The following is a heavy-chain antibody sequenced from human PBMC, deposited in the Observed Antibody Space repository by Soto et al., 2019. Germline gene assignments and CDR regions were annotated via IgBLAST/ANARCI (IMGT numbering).Heavy chain of an antibody. J-gene: IGHJ4*02. CDR1: GFTFSSYA. V-gene: IGHV3-23*01. Sequence: EVQLLESGGGLVQPGGSLRLYCAASGFTFSSYAMSWVRRAPGTGLEWVSAISGSGVSTYYADYVKGRFTISRDNSKNTLYLQRNSLRAVDTAVYYCAKEYEYSSGWERIDYWGQGTLVTVSS. CDR2: ISGSGVST. CDR3: AKEYEYSSGWERIDY. D-gene: IGHD6-19*01.